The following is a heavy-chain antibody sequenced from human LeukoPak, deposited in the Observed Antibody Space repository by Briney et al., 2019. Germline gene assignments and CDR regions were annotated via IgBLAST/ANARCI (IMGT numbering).Heavy chain of an antibody. Sequence: SVKVSCKASGGTFSSYAISWVRQAPGQGLEWMGGIIPIFGTANYAQKFQGRVTITADESTSTAYMELSSLRSEDTAVYYCARDRDDGSGSYYTLFDYWGQGTLVTVSS. J-gene: IGHJ4*02. CDR3: ARDRDDGSGSYYTLFDY. V-gene: IGHV1-69*13. CDR1: GGTFSSYA. CDR2: IIPIFGTA. D-gene: IGHD3-10*01.